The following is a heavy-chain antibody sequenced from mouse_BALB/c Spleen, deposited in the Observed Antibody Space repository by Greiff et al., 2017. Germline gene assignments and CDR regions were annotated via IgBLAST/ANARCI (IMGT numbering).Heavy chain of an antibody. CDR3: ARFGDGEAMDY. V-gene: IGHV1-31*01. J-gene: IGHJ4*01. Sequence: EVQLQQSRPELVKPGASVKISCKASGYSFTGYYMHWVKQSHVKSLEWIGRINPYNGATSYNQNFKDKASLTVDKSSSTAYMELHSLTSEDSAVYYCARFGDGEAMDYWGQGTSVTVSS. CDR1: GYSFTGYY. CDR2: INPYNGAT.